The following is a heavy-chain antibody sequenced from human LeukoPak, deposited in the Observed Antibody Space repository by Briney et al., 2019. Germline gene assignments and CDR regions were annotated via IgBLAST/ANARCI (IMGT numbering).Heavy chain of an antibody. CDR3: ARQESFDFWSGRGHAFDI. Sequence: GESLKISCKGSGYSFTNYWIAWVRQMPGKGLEWMGIIYPGDSDTKYSPSFQGPVTISADKSINTAYLQWSSLKASDTAMYYCARQESFDFWSGRGHAFDIWGQGTMVTVSS. V-gene: IGHV5-51*01. CDR1: GYSFTNYW. J-gene: IGHJ3*02. D-gene: IGHD3-3*01. CDR2: IYPGDSDT.